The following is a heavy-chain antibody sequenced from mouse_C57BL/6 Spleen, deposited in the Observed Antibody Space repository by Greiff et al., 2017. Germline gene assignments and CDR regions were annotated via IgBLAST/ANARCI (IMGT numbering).Heavy chain of an antibody. CDR2: INPSSGYT. CDR1: GYTFTSYT. J-gene: IGHJ4*01. Sequence: QVQLQQSGAELARPGASVKMSCKASGYTFTSYTMHWVKQRPGQGLEWIGYINPSSGYTKYNQKFKDKATLTADKSSSTAYMQLSSLTSEDSAVYYCATTSRLYAMDYWGQGTSVTVSS. CDR3: ATTSRLYAMDY. V-gene: IGHV1-4*01. D-gene: IGHD6-2*01.